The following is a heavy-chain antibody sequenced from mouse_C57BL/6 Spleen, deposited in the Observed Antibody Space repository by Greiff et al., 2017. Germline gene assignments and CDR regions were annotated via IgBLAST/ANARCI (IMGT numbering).Heavy chain of an antibody. D-gene: IGHD2-5*01. V-gene: IGHV3-1*01. CDR3: ARDYSNYGSTWFAY. J-gene: IGHJ3*01. CDR2: ISYSGST. Sequence: EVQLQESGPGMVKPSQSLSLTCTVTGYSITSGYDWHWIRHFPGNKLEWMGYISYSGSTNYNPSLKSRISITHDTSKNHFFLKLNSVTTEDTATYYCARDYSNYGSTWFAYWGQGTLVTVSA. CDR1: GYSITSGYD.